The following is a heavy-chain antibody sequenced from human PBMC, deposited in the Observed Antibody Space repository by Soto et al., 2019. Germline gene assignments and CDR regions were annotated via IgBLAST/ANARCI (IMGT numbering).Heavy chain of an antibody. J-gene: IGHJ6*02. V-gene: IGHV3-30*18. CDR2: ISYDGSNK. CDR3: AKGRGMDV. CDR1: GFPFSSYG. Sequence: QVQLVESGGGVVQPGRSLRLSCAASGFPFSSYGMHWVRQAPGKGLEWVAVISYDGSNKYYADSVKGRFTISRDNSKNTLYLQMNSLRAEDTAVYYCAKGRGMDVWGQGTTVTVSS.